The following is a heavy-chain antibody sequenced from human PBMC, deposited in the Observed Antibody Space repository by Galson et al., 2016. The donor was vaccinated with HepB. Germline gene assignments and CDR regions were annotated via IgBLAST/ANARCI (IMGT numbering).Heavy chain of an antibody. V-gene: IGHV3-33*01. CDR1: GFNFKNYG. J-gene: IGHJ4*02. CDR3: VQSSDTGWSYPHY. Sequence: LRLSCAGSGFNFKNYGMHWVRQAPGKGLEWVAVIFHDGSELYYADPVKGRFTIFRDNSKNTVDLQMNSLRVEDTAVYSCVQSSDTGWSYPHYWGQGSLVTVSS. D-gene: IGHD3-22*01. CDR2: IFHDGSEL.